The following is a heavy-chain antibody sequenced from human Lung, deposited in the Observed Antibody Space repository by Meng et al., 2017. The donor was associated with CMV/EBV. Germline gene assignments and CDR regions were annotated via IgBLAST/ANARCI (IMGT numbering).Heavy chain of an antibody. V-gene: IGHV3-30*02. CDR1: GFTFSSYG. Sequence: GGSXRLXCAASGFTFSSYGMHWVRQAPGKGLEWVAFIRYDGSNKYYADSVKGRFTISRDNSKNTLYLQMNSLRAGDTAVYYCSIYCSGGSCYSDAFDIWGQGTMVTVSS. D-gene: IGHD2-15*01. J-gene: IGHJ3*02. CDR3: SIYCSGGSCYSDAFDI. CDR2: IRYDGSNK.